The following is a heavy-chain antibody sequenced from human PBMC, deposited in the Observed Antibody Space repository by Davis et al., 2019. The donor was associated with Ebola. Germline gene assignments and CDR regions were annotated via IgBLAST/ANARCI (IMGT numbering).Heavy chain of an antibody. CDR1: GFTFSGSA. CDR2: IRSKANSYAT. Sequence: GGSLRLSCAASGFTFSGSAMHWVRQASGNGLEWVGRIRSKANSYATAYAASVKGRFTISRDDSKNTAYLQMNSLKTEDTAVYYCARDSTAITMIVVVISDAFDIWGQGTMVTVSS. J-gene: IGHJ3*02. V-gene: IGHV3-73*01. CDR3: ARDSTAITMIVVVISDAFDI. D-gene: IGHD3-22*01.